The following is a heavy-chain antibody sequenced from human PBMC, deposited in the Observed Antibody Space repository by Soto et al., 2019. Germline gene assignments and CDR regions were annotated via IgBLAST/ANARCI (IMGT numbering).Heavy chain of an antibody. J-gene: IGHJ4*02. CDR2: IKQDGSEK. CDR3: ARLLTTIFGVVLENDY. V-gene: IGHV3-7*01. Sequence: GGSLRLSCAASGFTFSSYWMSWVRQAPGKGLEWVANIKQDGSEKYYVDSVKGRFTISRDNAKSSLYLQMNSLRAEDTAVYYCARLLTTIFGVVLENDYWGQGTLVTVSS. CDR1: GFTFSSYW. D-gene: IGHD3-3*01.